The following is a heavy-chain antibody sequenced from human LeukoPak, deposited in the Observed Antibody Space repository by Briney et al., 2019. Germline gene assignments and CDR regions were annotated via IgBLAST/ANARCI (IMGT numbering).Heavy chain of an antibody. D-gene: IGHD3-22*01. CDR2: ISGSGGST. J-gene: IGHJ4*02. Sequence: PGGSLRLSCVVSGITFSNAWMNWVRQAPGKGLEWVSAISGSGGSTYYADSVKGRFTISRDNSKNTLYLQMNSLRAEDTAVYYCAKALFDTMIVVYFDYWGQGTLVTVSS. CDR1: GITFSNAW. V-gene: IGHV3-23*01. CDR3: AKALFDTMIVVYFDY.